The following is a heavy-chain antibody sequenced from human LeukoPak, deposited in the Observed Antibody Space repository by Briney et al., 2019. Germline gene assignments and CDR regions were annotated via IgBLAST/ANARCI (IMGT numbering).Heavy chain of an antibody. D-gene: IGHD3-3*01. Sequence: SETLSLTCTVSGGSISSSSYYWGWIRQPPGKGLEWIGSIYYSGSTYYNPSLKSRVTISVDTSKNQFSLKLSSVTAADTAVYYCASSLPVTGTIFGVVITDYWGQGTLVTVSS. J-gene: IGHJ4*02. CDR2: IYYSGST. V-gene: IGHV4-39*01. CDR1: GGSISSSSYY. CDR3: ASSLPVTGTIFGVVITDY.